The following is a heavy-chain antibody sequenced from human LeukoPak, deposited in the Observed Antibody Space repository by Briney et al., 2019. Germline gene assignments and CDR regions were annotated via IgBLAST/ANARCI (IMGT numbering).Heavy chain of an antibody. CDR3: ARDRGGDWESGPLDAFDI. CDR2: IYYSGST. CDR1: GGSLSNYY. Sequence: PSETLSLTCTVSGGSLSNYYWSWIRQPPGKGLEWIGYIYYSGSTNNNPSLRSRITILVDRSKNQFSLKLSSVTAADTAVYFWARDRGGDWESGPLDAFDIWGQGTMVTVSS. J-gene: IGHJ3*02. D-gene: IGHD3/OR15-3a*01. V-gene: IGHV4-59*01.